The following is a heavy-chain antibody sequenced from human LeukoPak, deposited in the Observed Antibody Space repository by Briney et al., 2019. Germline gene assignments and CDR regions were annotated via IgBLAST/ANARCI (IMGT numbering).Heavy chain of an antibody. J-gene: IGHJ4*02. CDR2: IKQDGSEK. CDR3: ARDRSISGVVIIDF. V-gene: IGHV3-7*01. D-gene: IGHD3-3*01. Sequence: GGSLRLSCAASGFTFSSYWMSWVRQAPGKGLEWVANIKQDGSEKYYVDSVKGRFTISRDNAKNSLYLQMNSLRAEDTAVYFCARDRSISGVVIIDFWGQGTLVTVSS. CDR1: GFTFSSYW.